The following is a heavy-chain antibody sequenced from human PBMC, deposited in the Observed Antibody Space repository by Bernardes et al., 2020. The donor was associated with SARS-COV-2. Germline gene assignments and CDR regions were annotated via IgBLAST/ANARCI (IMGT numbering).Heavy chain of an antibody. J-gene: IGHJ6*02. CDR2: INHSGST. CDR3: ARMLTYYDILTGYLRAYGMDV. V-gene: IGHV4-34*01. D-gene: IGHD3-9*01. CDR1: GGSFSGYY. Sequence: SETLSLTCAVYGGSFSGYYWSWIRQPPGKGLEWIGEINHSGSTNYNPSLKSRVTISVDTSKNQFSLKLSSVTAADTAVYYCARMLTYYDILTGYLRAYGMDVWGQGTTVTVSS.